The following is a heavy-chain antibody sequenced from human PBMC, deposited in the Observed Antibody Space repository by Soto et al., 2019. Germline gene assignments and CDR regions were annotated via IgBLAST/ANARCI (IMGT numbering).Heavy chain of an antibody. V-gene: IGHV4-34*01. CDR3: ASGLWDGMDV. J-gene: IGHJ6*02. D-gene: IGHD5-18*01. Sequence: SETLSLTCAVYGGSFSGYYWSWIRQPPGKGLEWIGEINHSGSTNYNPSLKSRVTISVDTSKNQFSLKLSSVTAADTAVYYCASGLWDGMDVWGQGTTVTVSS. CDR2: INHSGST. CDR1: GGSFSGYY.